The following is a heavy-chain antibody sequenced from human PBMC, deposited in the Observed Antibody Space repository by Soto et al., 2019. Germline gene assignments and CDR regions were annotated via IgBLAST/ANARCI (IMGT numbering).Heavy chain of an antibody. V-gene: IGHV4-34*01. Sequence: SETLSLTCAVYGGSFSGYYWSWIRQPPGKGLEWIGEINHSGSTNYNPSLKSRVTISVDTSKNQFSLKLSSVTAADTAVYYCASLQLEPPFAHHSRHYYYYGMDVWGQGTTVTVSS. J-gene: IGHJ6*02. D-gene: IGHD1-1*01. CDR2: INHSGST. CDR1: GGSFSGYY. CDR3: ASLQLEPPFAHHSRHYYYYGMDV.